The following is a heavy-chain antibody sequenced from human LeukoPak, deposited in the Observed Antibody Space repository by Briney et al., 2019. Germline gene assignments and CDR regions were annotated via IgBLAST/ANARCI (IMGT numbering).Heavy chain of an antibody. V-gene: IGHV4-34*01. Sequence: PPETLSLTCAVYGGSFSGYYWSWIRQPPGKGLEWIGEINHSGSTNYNPSLKSRVTISVDTSKNQFSLKLSSVTAADTAVYYCASSRYFDWLPDYWGQGTLVTVSS. J-gene: IGHJ4*02. CDR3: ASSRYFDWLPDY. CDR2: INHSGST. CDR1: GGSFSGYY. D-gene: IGHD3-9*01.